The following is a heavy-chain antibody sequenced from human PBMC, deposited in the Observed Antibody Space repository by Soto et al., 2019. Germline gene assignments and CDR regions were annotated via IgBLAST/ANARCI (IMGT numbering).Heavy chain of an antibody. Sequence: SLRLSCTTSGFTFGDYALSWVRQAPGKGLEWVGFIRRNAYGGTTDYAASVKGRFTISRDDSKSIAYLQMNSLRTEDTALYYCTRASSLDFDFWGQGTLVTRLL. CDR1: GFTFGDYA. CDR2: IRRNAYGGTT. D-gene: IGHD3-16*01. V-gene: IGHV3-49*04. J-gene: IGHJ4*02. CDR3: TRASSLDFDF.